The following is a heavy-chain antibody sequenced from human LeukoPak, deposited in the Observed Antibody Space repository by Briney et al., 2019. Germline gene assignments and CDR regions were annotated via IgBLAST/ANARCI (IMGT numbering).Heavy chain of an antibody. D-gene: IGHD6-13*01. CDR1: GVTFSSYT. CDR2: IIPILGIA. CDR3: ASGSIAADGLPFDN. Sequence: SAKASSKASGVTFSSYTISSVRQAPVQEPEWMGRIIPILGIANYAPKFHGSVTITADKSLNTAYMQLTSKRSEDTAVYYSASGSIAADGLPFDNWGQGALGTVSS. V-gene: IGHV1-69*02. J-gene: IGHJ4*02.